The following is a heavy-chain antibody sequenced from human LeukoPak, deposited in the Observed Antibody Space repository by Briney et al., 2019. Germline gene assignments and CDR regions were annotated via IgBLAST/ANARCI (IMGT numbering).Heavy chain of an antibody. CDR1: GFSFSTYA. J-gene: IGHJ6*02. CDR2: ISGSAGST. Sequence: GGSLRLSCVASGFSFSTYAMNWVRQAPGKGLEWVSSISGSAGSTYYADSVKGRFTISRDNSKNTLSLQMNSLRADDTAVYYCARDGEPRYWGSGYYYGMDVWGQGTTVTVSS. CDR3: ARDGEPRYWGSGYYYGMDV. V-gene: IGHV3-23*01. D-gene: IGHD7-27*01.